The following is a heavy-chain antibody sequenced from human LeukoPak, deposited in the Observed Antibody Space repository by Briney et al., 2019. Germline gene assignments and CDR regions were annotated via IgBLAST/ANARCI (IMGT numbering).Heavy chain of an antibody. V-gene: IGHV3-21*01. CDR3: ARVTWLSAAGTEGNFDY. J-gene: IGHJ4*02. D-gene: IGHD6-13*01. CDR1: EFTFSYYW. Sequence: GGSLRLSCAASEFTFSYYWMSWVRQAPGKGLEWVSSITSSSSYIYYAGSVKGRFTISRHNAKNSLYLQMDSLRAEDTAVYYCARVTWLSAAGTEGNFDYWGQGTLVTVSS. CDR2: ITSSSSYI.